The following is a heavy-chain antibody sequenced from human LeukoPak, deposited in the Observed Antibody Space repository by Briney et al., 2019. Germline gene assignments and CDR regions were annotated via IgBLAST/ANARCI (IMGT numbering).Heavy chain of an antibody. V-gene: IGHV4-59*12. CDR1: GGSISSYY. CDR3: ARSNGYGLVDI. CDR2: IFYSGST. J-gene: IGHJ3*02. Sequence: SETLSLTCTVSGGSISSYYWSWIRQPPGKGLEWIGNIFYSGSTYYSPSLKSRVTISLDTSRNQFSLKLTSVTAADTAVYYCARSNGYGLVDIWGQGTMVTVSS. D-gene: IGHD3-10*01.